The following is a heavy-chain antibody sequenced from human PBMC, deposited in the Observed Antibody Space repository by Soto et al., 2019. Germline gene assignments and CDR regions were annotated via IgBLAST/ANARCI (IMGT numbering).Heavy chain of an antibody. CDR1: GFSFGTFG. CDR2: ITFHGRNV. V-gene: IGHV3-30*18. CDR3: AKDLSGGATGYGMDA. J-gene: IGHJ6*02. D-gene: IGHD1-26*01. Sequence: SLRLSCAASGFSFGTFGMHWVRQAPGKGLEWVGVITFHGRNVEYEESVRGRFTISRDNPNHTLYLEMDSLRVEDTAVYYCAKDLSGGATGYGMDAWGQGT.